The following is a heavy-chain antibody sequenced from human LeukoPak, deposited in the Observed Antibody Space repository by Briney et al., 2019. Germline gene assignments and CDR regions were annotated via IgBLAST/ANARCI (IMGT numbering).Heavy chain of an antibody. D-gene: IGHD2-2*01. CDR2: IDEIGRT. V-gene: IGHV4-34*01. CDR3: ARPVFCSSTRCTGDMDV. CDR1: SESFSHYY. J-gene: IGHJ6*01. Sequence: SETLSLTCAVYSESFSHYYWTWIRQSPGKGLEWIGEIDEIGRTNYNPSLKSRVTISVDRTKNQFSLKLSPVIAADTAVYYCARPVFCSSTRCTGDMDVWGQGTTVVVSS.